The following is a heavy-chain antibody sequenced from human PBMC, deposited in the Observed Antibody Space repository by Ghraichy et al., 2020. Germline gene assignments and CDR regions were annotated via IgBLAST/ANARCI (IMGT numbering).Heavy chain of an antibody. V-gene: IGHV3-15*01. J-gene: IGHJ3*02. Sequence: GGSLRLSCAASGFTFKNVWMSWVRQAPGKGLEWVGRIKNKAEGGTAEYGASVEGRFSISGDASENTVFLQMNRLNIEDTAVYYCTTGSKGRDLRHTFDIWGHGTMVTVSS. CDR1: GFTFKNVW. CDR3: TTGSKGRDLRHTFDI. CDR2: IKNKAEGGTA.